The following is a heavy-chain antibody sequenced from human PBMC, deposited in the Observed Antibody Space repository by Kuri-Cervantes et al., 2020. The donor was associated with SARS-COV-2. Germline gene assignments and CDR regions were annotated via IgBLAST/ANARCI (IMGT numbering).Heavy chain of an antibody. CDR1: EFIFSSSW. J-gene: IGHJ4*02. V-gene: IGHV3-7*05. D-gene: IGHD3-3*01. CDR3: AKDPYDFWSGYYLYYFDY. Sequence: ETLSLTCAASEFIFSSSWMSWVRQAPGKGLEWVANIKQDGSEKYYLDSVKGRFTICRDNAKKSLYLQMNSLRVENTAVYYCAKDPYDFWSGYYLYYFDYWGQGTLVTVSS. CDR2: IKQDGSEK.